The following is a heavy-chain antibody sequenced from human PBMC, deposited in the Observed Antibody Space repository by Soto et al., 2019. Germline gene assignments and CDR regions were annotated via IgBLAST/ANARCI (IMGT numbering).Heavy chain of an antibody. CDR3: AKETYSGYDSSSPPFFDY. CDR2: ISGSGGST. Sequence: PGWSLRLSCATSGFTFSSYPMSRVRQAPANAIRSVSAISGSGGSTYYADSVNVRFTISRDNSKNTLYLQMNRLRAEDTAVYYCAKETYSGYDSSSPPFFDYWGQGILVTVSS. V-gene: IGHV3-23*01. D-gene: IGHD5-12*01. J-gene: IGHJ4*02. CDR1: GFTFSSYP.